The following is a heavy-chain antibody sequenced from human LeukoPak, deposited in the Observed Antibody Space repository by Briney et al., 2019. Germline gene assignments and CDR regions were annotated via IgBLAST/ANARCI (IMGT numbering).Heavy chain of an antibody. V-gene: IGHV3-7*01. Sequence: GGSLRLSCAASGFTFSSYWMTWARQAPGKGLEWVANIKRDGSEKSYVDSVRGRFTISRDNAKNSLYLQMDSLRAEDTAVYYCARYISTGDWGQGTLVTVSS. D-gene: IGHD3-3*02. CDR3: ARYISTGD. CDR1: GFTFSSYW. J-gene: IGHJ4*02. CDR2: IKRDGSEK.